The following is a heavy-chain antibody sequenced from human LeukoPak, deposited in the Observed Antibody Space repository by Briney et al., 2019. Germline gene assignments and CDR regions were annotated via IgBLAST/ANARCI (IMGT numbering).Heavy chain of an antibody. Sequence: ASVTVSCKASGGSFRTYAVNWVRQAPGQGFAWLGGVIPIHGTPNYAQAFQGRVTITADESTSTVYMELSSLRSEDTAVYYCAKAAGFCSGAGCDGPGNYDAYYYYYMDVWGQGTSVTVSS. CDR2: VIPIHGTP. D-gene: IGHD2-15*01. V-gene: IGHV1-69*01. J-gene: IGHJ6*03. CDR3: AKAAGFCSGAGCDGPGNYDAYYYYYMDV. CDR1: GGSFRTYA.